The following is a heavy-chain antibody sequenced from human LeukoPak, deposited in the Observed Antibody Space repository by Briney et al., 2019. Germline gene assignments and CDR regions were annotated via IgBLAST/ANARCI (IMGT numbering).Heavy chain of an antibody. J-gene: IGHJ6*03. D-gene: IGHD3-10*01. CDR3: ARSSPGSGSYYRLIYYYYYMDV. V-gene: IGHV1-46*01. Sequence: GASVKVSCKASGYTFTSYYMHWVRQAPGQGLEWMGIINPSGGSTSYAQKFQGRVTISVDTSKNQFSLKLSSVTAADTAVYYCARSSPGSGSYYRLIYYYYYMDVWGKGTTVTVSS. CDR2: INPSGGST. CDR1: GYTFTSYY.